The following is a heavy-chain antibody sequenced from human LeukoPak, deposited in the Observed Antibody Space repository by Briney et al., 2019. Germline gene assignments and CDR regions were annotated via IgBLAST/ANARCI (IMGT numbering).Heavy chain of an antibody. D-gene: IGHD6-13*01. CDR1: GGSISSSNW. Sequence: SETLSLTCAVSGGSISSSNWWSWVRQPPGKGLEWIGAIYHSGSTNYNLSLKSRVTISVDKSKNQFSLKLSSVTAADTAVYYCAREGAAAYHFDYWGQGTLVTVSS. V-gene: IGHV4-4*02. CDR2: IYHSGST. CDR3: AREGAAAYHFDY. J-gene: IGHJ4*02.